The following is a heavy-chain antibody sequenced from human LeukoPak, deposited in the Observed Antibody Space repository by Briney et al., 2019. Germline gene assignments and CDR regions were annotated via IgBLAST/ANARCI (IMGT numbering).Heavy chain of an antibody. D-gene: IGHD4-17*01. CDR3: ARDPYGDYYYFDY. Sequence: GGSLRLSCVASGFTFSSYCMTWVRQAPGKGLEWVANIKEYGSEEYYVDSVKGRFTISRNNAKNSLYLQMNSLRAEDTAFYYCARDPYGDYYYFDYWGQGTLVTVSS. CDR1: GFTFSSYC. CDR2: IKEYGSEE. V-gene: IGHV3-7*01. J-gene: IGHJ4*02.